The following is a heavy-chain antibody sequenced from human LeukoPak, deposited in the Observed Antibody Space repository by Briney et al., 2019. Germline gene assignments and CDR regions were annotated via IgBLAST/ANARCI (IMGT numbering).Heavy chain of an antibody. Sequence: PSETPSLTCTVSGGSISSSSYYWGWIRQPPGKGLEWIGSIYYSGSTYYNPSLKSRVTISVDTSKNQFSLKLSSVTAADTAVYYCARLISLVVNWFDPWGQGTLVTVSS. CDR2: IYYSGST. CDR1: GGSISSSSYY. J-gene: IGHJ5*02. CDR3: ARLISLVVNWFDP. D-gene: IGHD2-15*01. V-gene: IGHV4-39*01.